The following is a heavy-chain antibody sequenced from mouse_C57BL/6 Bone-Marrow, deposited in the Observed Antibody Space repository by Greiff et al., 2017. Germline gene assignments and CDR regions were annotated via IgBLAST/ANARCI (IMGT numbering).Heavy chain of an antibody. CDR3: AIICRFAY. J-gene: IGHJ3*01. CDR1: GYTFTSYG. Sequence: VQLQQSGAELARPGASVKLSCKASGYTFTSYGISWVKQRPGQGLEWIGEIYPGSGNTYYNEKFKGKATLTADKSSSTAYMELRSLTSEDSAVYFCAIICRFAYWGKGTLVTVAA. D-gene: IGHD6-1*01. CDR2: IYPGSGNT. V-gene: IGHV1-81*01.